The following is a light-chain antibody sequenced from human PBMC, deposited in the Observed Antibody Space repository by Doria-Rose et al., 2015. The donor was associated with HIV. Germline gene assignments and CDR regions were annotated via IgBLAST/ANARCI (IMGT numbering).Light chain of an antibody. V-gene: IGKV3-20*01. CDR3: HQYGTSWT. CDR1: QSLSSTY. J-gene: IGKJ1*01. Sequence: TQSPGTLSLSPGERATLSCRASQSLSSTYLAWYQQKPGQAHSLLIYDGSTRATGIPDRFSASGSGTDFTLTINRLEPEDFALYYCHQYGTSWTFGQGTKVEI. CDR2: DGS.